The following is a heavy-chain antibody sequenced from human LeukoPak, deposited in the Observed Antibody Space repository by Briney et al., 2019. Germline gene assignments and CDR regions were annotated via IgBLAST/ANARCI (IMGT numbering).Heavy chain of an antibody. D-gene: IGHD6-19*01. CDR2: IYNTGST. V-gene: IGHV4-59*01. CDR1: GGSFSGYY. CDR3: ARFSGWSFFFDY. J-gene: IGHJ4*02. Sequence: SETLSLTCAVYGGSFSGYYWSWIRQPPGKGLEWIGYIYNTGSTNYNPSLKSRVTISVDTSKNQFSLKLRSVTAADTAVYYCARFSGWSFFFDYWGQGTLVTVSS.